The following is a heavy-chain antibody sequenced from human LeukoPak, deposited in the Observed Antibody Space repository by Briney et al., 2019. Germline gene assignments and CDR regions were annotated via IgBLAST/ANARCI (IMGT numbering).Heavy chain of an antibody. CDR3: ARVFGELFNDAFDI. CDR2: IYTSGST. CDR1: GGSISSYY. J-gene: IGHJ3*02. Sequence: SETLSLTCTVSGGSISSYYWSWIRQPAGKGLEWIGRIYTSGSTNYNPSLKSRVTMSVDTSKNQFSLKLSSVTAADTAVYYCARVFGELFNDAFDIWGQGTMVTVSS. D-gene: IGHD3-10*02. V-gene: IGHV4-4*07.